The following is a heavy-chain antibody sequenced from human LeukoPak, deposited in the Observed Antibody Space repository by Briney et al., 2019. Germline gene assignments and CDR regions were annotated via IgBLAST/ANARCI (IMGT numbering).Heavy chain of an antibody. V-gene: IGHV4-59*12. CDR3: ARAKGITMVRGVIITQQYYFDY. D-gene: IGHD3-10*01. CDR2: IYYSGST. CDR1: GGSISSSY. Sequence: SETLSLTCTVSGGSISSSYWSWIRQPPGKGLEWIGYIYYSGSTNYNPSLKSRVTISVDTSKNQFSLKLSSVTAADTAVYYCARAKGITMVRGVIITQQYYFDYWGQGTLVTVSS. J-gene: IGHJ4*02.